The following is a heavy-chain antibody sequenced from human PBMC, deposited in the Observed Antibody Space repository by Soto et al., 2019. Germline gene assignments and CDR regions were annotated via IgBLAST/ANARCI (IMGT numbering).Heavy chain of an antibody. CDR1: GGSISGFY. CDR2: IYYSGST. D-gene: IGHD3-3*01. Sequence: SETLSLTCSVSGGSISGFYWSWIRQPPGKGLEWIGYIYYSGSTNYNPSLKSRVTISVDTSKNQFSLKLSSVTAADTAVYYCARDVGFLEFNWSDPWGQGTLVTVSS. CDR3: ARDVGFLEFNWSDP. J-gene: IGHJ5*02. V-gene: IGHV4-59*01.